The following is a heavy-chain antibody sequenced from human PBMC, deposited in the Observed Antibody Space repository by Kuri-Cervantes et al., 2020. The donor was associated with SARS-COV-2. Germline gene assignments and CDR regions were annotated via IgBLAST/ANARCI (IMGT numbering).Heavy chain of an antibody. J-gene: IGHJ1*01. CDR1: GGTFSSYA. CDR3: ARGLGPSDEYFQH. Sequence: SVKVSCKASGGTFSSYAISWVRQAPGQGLEWMGEIIPILDIAHYAQKFQGRVAITADKSTTTAYMEVSSLRSEDTAVYFCARGLGPSDEYFQHWGQGTLVTVSS. D-gene: IGHD4-11*01. CDR2: IIPILDIA. V-gene: IGHV1-69*10.